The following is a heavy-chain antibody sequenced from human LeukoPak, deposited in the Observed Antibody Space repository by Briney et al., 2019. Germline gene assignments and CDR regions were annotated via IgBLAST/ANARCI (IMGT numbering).Heavy chain of an antibody. CDR1: GFTFSSYA. Sequence: GGSLRLSCAASGFTFSSYAMSWVRQAPGKGLEWVSAISGSGGSTYYADSVKGRFTISRDNSKNTLYLQMNSLRAEDTAVYYCAKGGDHYYDSSGYYTGTMFFDFWGQGTLVTVSS. D-gene: IGHD3-22*01. CDR2: ISGSGGST. V-gene: IGHV3-23*01. CDR3: AKGGDHYYDSSGYYTGTMFFDF. J-gene: IGHJ4*02.